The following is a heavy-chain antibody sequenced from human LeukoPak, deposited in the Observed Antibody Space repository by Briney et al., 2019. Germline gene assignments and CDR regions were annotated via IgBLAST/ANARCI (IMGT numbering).Heavy chain of an antibody. V-gene: IGHV1-2*02. CDR3: ARDPRPYYYDSSGYPLDY. CDR1: GYTFTVYY. J-gene: IGHJ4*02. D-gene: IGHD3-22*01. CDR2: INPNSGGT. Sequence: ASVKFSCKASGYTFTVYYMHWVRQAPGQGLEWMGWINPNSGGTNYAQKFQGRVTMTRDTSISTAYMELSRLRSDDTAVYYCARDPRPYYYDSSGYPLDYWGQGTLVTVSS.